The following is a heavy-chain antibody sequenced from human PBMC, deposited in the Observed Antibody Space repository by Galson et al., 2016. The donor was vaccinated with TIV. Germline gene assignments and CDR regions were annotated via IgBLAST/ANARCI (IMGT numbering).Heavy chain of an antibody. J-gene: IGHJ4*01. D-gene: IGHD1-1*01. Sequence: SLRLSCAASGFTFGRHWMSWVRQAPGKGLEWVANIKQDGDYKYYVDSVKGRFTISRDNAKNSLYLQMNSLRAEDTAVYYCARGNDSGATYALDYWGHGTRVTVCS. CDR1: GFTFGRHW. CDR2: IKQDGDYK. V-gene: IGHV3-7*01. CDR3: ARGNDSGATYALDY.